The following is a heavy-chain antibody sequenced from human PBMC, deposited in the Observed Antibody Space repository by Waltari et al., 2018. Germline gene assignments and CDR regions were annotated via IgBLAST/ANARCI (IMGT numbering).Heavy chain of an antibody. V-gene: IGHV1-69*13. CDR1: GGPFSSYA. J-gene: IGHJ3*02. CDR2: VIPSFGTG. CDR3: ARAHSSGYSVPDAFDI. Sequence: QVQLVQSGAEGKKPGSSVKVSCKASGGPFSSYAISWVRQAPGQGLEWLGVVIPSFGTGNYAKKFQGRVTMTAEEATSTAYMELSSLRSEDTAVYYCARAHSSGYSVPDAFDIWGQGTMVTVSS. D-gene: IGHD3-22*01.